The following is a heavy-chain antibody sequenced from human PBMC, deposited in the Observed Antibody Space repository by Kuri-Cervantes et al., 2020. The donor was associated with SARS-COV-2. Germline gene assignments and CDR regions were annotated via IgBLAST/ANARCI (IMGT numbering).Heavy chain of an antibody. J-gene: IGHJ6*02. CDR1: GFTFINYA. Sequence: GGSLRLSCATSGFTFINYAMSWVRRAPGNGLEWVSSITGSGSSTYYADSVKGRFTISRDNSKNTLYLQMNSLRAEDTAVYYCAKGDIVVVPAAISPYYYGMDVWGQGTTVTVSS. D-gene: IGHD2-2*01. CDR2: ITGSGSST. CDR3: AKGDIVVVPAAISPYYYGMDV. V-gene: IGHV3-23*01.